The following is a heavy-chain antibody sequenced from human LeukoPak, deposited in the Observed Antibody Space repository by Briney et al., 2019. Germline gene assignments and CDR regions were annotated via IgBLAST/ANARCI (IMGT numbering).Heavy chain of an antibody. Sequence: GGTLRLSCEATGFTFSNAWMNWVCQAPGKWLEWVGRIKSKTDRGTTDYAAPVKGRFTILRDDSKNTLYLQMNSLRTEDTAVYYCTTMGSPGGVPWGQGTLVTVSS. CDR2: IKSKTDRGTT. CDR3: TTMGSPGGVP. D-gene: IGHD3-16*01. J-gene: IGHJ5*02. CDR1: GFTFSNAW. V-gene: IGHV3-15*07.